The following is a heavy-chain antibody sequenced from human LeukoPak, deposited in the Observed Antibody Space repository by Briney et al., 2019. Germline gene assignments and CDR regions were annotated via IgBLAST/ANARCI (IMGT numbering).Heavy chain of an antibody. V-gene: IGHV1-69*15. CDR1: GGTFSSYA. J-gene: IGHJ4*02. CDR3: AGQVQLERRFDY. CDR2: IIPIFGTA. D-gene: IGHD1-1*01. Sequence: ASVKVSCKASGGTFSSYAISWVRQAPGQGLEWMGRIIPIFGTANYAQKFQGRVTITADESTSTAYMELSSLRSEDTAVYYCAGQVQLERRFDYWGQGTLVTVSS.